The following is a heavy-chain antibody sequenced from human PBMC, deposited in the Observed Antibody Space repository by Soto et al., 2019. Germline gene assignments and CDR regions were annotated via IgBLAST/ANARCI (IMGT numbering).Heavy chain of an antibody. CDR1: GYTFTSYY. J-gene: IGHJ5*02. CDR2: INPSGGST. D-gene: IGHD3-3*01. Sequence: QVQLVQSGAEVKKPGASVKVSCKASGYTFTSYYMHWVRQAPGQGLEWMGIINPSGGSTSYAQKCQGRVTMTWDTSTSTVYMELSRLRSEDTAVYYCARDSAKIFWSGYYPLSGWFDPWGQGTLVTVSS. CDR3: ARDSAKIFWSGYYPLSGWFDP. V-gene: IGHV1-46*01.